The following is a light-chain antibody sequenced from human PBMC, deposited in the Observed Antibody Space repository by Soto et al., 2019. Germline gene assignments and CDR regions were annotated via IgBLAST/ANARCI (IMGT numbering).Light chain of an antibody. CDR1: QSISSW. J-gene: IGKJ1*01. CDR3: QQSPLQT. Sequence: DIQMTQSPSTLSASVGDRVTITCRASQSISSWLAWYQQKPGKAPKLLIYKASSLESGVPSRFSGSGSGTEFPLTISSLQPDDLPTYDCQQSPLQTFGQGTKVEIK. V-gene: IGKV1-5*03. CDR2: KAS.